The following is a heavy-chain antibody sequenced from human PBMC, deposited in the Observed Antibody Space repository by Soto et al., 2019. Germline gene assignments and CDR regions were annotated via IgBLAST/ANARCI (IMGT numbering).Heavy chain of an antibody. CDR3: ARASVRICSSTSCYTEPRGMDV. CDR1: AFTFSSYW. CDR2: IDADGSST. J-gene: IGHJ6*02. V-gene: IGHV3-74*01. Sequence: GGSLRLSCGASAFTFSSYWMHWVRQAPGKGLVWVSRIDADGSSTSYADSVKGRFTISRDNAKNTLYLQLNSLRAEDTAVYYCARASVRICSSTSCYTEPRGMDVWGQGATVTVSS. D-gene: IGHD2-2*02.